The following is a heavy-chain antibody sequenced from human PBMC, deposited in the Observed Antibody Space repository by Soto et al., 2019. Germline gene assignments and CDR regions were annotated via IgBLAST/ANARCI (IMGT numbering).Heavy chain of an antibody. CDR1: GPTFITYF. V-gene: IGHV1-2*02. J-gene: IGHJ4*02. D-gene: IGHD5-12*01. CDR2: IDPKSGGT. Sequence: QLQLVQSGAQVTKPGASVKVSCRISGPTFITYFIHWVRQAPGQGLEWMGWIDPKSGGTTYEQKLRGMVTMTRDTSINTAYMDLNRLTSDDTAMYYCARVSVDVPEWGQGTLITVSS. CDR3: ARVSVDVPE.